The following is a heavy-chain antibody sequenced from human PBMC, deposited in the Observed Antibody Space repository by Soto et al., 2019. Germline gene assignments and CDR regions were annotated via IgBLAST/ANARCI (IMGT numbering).Heavy chain of an antibody. CDR3: ARQIYYGDQHFDY. V-gene: IGHV4-59*08. CDR1: GGSISSYY. D-gene: IGHD4-17*01. Sequence: SETLSLTCTVSGGSISSYYWSWIRQPPGKGLEWIGYIYYSGSTNYNPSLKSRVTISVDTSKNQFSPKLSSVTAADTAVYYCARQIYYGDQHFDYWGQGTLVTVSS. CDR2: IYYSGST. J-gene: IGHJ4*02.